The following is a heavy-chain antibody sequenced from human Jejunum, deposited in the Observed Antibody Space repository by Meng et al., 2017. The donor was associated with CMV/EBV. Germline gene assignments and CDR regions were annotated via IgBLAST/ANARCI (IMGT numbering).Heavy chain of an antibody. CDR2: SSSISSFI. J-gene: IGHJ6*02. CDR3: ARVGPYYDFWSGFLVGAMDV. V-gene: IGHV3-21*01. Sequence: MTWDRQAPGKGLEWVSSSSSISSFIYYADSVKGRFTISRDNAKNSLYLQMNSLRAEDTAVYYCARVGPYYDFWSGFLVGAMDVWGQGTTVTVSS. D-gene: IGHD3-3*01.